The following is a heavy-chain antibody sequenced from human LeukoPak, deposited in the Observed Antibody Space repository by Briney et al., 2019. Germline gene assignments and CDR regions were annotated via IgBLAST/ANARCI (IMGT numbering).Heavy chain of an antibody. CDR1: GFTFSSYG. D-gene: IGHD5-12*01. CDR2: IRYDGSNK. V-gene: IGHV3-30*02. Sequence: GGSLRLSCAAFGFTFSSYGMHWVRQAPGKGLEWVAFIRYDGSNKYYADSVEGRFTISRDNSKNTLYLQMNSLRAEDTAVYYCAKGGSLPLDYWGQGTLVTVSS. J-gene: IGHJ4*02. CDR3: AKGGSLPLDY.